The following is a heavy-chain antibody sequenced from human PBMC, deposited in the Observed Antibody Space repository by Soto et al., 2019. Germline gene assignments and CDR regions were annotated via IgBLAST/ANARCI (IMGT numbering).Heavy chain of an antibody. D-gene: IGHD2-21*01. V-gene: IGHV4-31*03. CDR2: IYYSGST. CDR3: ARDRVNYYCGMDV. J-gene: IGHJ6*04. Sequence: SQTLSLTCTVSGGSISSGGCYWSWIRQHPGKGLEWIGYIYYSGSTYYNPSLKSRVTISVDTAKNQFSLKLSSFNAPHLPPHACARDRVNYYCGMDVWGKVTRGTVSS. CDR1: GGSISSGGCY.